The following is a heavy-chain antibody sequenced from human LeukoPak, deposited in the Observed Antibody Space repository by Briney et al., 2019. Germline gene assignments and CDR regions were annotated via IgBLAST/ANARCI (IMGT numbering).Heavy chain of an antibody. CDR1: GGSFSGYY. V-gene: IGHV4-34*01. D-gene: IGHD3-9*01. Sequence: SETLSLTCAVYGGSFSGYYWSWIRQPPGKGLEWIGEINHSGSTNYNPSLKSRVTISVDTSKNQFSLKLSSVTAADTAVYYCARESGGRYFDYWGQGTLVTVSS. CDR3: ARESGGRYFDY. CDR2: INHSGST. J-gene: IGHJ4*02.